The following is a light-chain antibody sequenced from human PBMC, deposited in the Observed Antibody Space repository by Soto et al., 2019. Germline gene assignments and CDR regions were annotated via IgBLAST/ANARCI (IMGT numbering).Light chain of an antibody. CDR3: SSYRTSNTRQIV. Sequence: QSVLTQPASVSGSPGQSITISCTGTSSDVGGYNYVSWYQHHPGKAPKIMIYDVSNRPSGVSNRFYGSKSGNTASMSISGPLPEDEADYYCSSYRTSNTRQIVCGTGTKVTVL. CDR1: SSDVGGYNY. V-gene: IGLV2-14*03. J-gene: IGLJ1*01. CDR2: DVS.